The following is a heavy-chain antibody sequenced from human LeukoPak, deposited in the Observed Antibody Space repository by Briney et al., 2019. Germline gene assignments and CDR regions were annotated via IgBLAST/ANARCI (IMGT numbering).Heavy chain of an antibody. CDR2: ISAYNGNT. D-gene: IGHD3-10*01. V-gene: IGHV1-18*01. CDR3: AREWAYYYGSGSSGGDMTDY. Sequence: GASVKVSCKASGYTFTSYGISWVRQAPGQGLEWMGWISAYNGNTNYAQKLQGRVTMTTDTSTSTAYMELRSLRSDDTAVYYCAREWAYYYGSGSSGGDMTDYWGQGTLVTVSS. J-gene: IGHJ4*02. CDR1: GYTFTSYG.